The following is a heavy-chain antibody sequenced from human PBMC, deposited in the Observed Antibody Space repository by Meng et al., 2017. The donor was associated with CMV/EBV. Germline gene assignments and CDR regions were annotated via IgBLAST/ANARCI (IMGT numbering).Heavy chain of an antibody. Sequence: ASVKVSCKASGYTFTSYGISWVRQAPGQGLEWMGWISAYNGNTNHAQKLQGRVTMTTDTSTSTAYMELRSLRSDDTAVYYCARDLAAAATGYFQHWGQGTLVTVSS. CDR2: ISAYNGNT. J-gene: IGHJ1*01. D-gene: IGHD6-13*01. CDR1: GYTFTSYG. CDR3: ARDLAAAATGYFQH. V-gene: IGHV1-18*01.